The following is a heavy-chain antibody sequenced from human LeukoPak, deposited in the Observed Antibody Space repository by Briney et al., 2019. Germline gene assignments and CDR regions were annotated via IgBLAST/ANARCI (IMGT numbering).Heavy chain of an antibody. CDR2: INHSGST. CDR1: GGSFSGYY. CDR3: ATCDYYGSSGYYCDAFDI. D-gene: IGHD3-22*01. V-gene: IGHV4-34*01. Sequence: SETLSLTCAVYGGSFSGYYWSWIRQPPGKGLERIGEINHSGSTNYNPSLKSRVTISVDTSKNQFSLKLSSVTAADTAVYYCATCDYYGSSGYYCDAFDIWGQGTMVTVSS. J-gene: IGHJ3*02.